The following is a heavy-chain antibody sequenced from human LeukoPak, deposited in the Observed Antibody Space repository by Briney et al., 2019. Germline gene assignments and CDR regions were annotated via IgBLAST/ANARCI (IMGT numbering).Heavy chain of an antibody. Sequence: GGSLRLSCAASGFSFSSYSMNWVRQAPGKGLEWVSYISSSSSTIYYADSVKGRFTISRDNAKNSLYLQMNSLRAEDTAVYYCARDRWELLSGAFDIWGQGTMVTVSS. V-gene: IGHV3-48*01. J-gene: IGHJ3*02. CDR1: GFSFSSYS. CDR3: ARDRWELLSGAFDI. CDR2: ISSSSSTI. D-gene: IGHD1-26*01.